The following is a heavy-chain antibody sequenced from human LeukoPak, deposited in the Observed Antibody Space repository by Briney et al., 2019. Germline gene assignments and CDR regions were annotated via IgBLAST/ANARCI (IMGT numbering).Heavy chain of an antibody. V-gene: IGHV1-18*01. Sequence: GASVKVSCKASGYTFTSYGISWVRQAPGQGLEWMGWISAYNGNTNYAQKLQGRVTMTTDTSTSTAYMELRSLRSDDTAVYYCAYCSGGSCYDAFDIWGQGTMVTVSS. CDR2: ISAYNGNT. J-gene: IGHJ3*02. CDR1: GYTFTSYG. D-gene: IGHD2-15*01. CDR3: AYCSGGSCYDAFDI.